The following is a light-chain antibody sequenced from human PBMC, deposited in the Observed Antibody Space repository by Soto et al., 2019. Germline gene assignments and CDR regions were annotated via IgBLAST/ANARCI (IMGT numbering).Light chain of an antibody. Sequence: DIQMTQSPSTLSAYVGERVTITCRASQSISPWLAWYQKKPGKAPNLLIYRASNLQTGFPSRFSGSGSGTEFTLTINSLQPDDFATYYCQQYRGRPYTFGQGTKLEIE. CDR2: RAS. CDR3: QQYRGRPYT. V-gene: IGKV1-5*03. J-gene: IGKJ2*01. CDR1: QSISPW.